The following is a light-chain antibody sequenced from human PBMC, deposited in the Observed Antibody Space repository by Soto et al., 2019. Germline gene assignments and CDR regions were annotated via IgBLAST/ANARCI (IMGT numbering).Light chain of an antibody. CDR3: QQYSTYWS. J-gene: IGKJ1*01. CDR2: KTS. Sequence: DIQMTQSPSTLSASVGDRVTISCRASESISNWLAWFQQKPGQAPKLLIHKTSTLESGVPSRFSGSGSGTEFTLTISSPQPDDFSTYFCQQYSTYWSFGQGTKVEIK. CDR1: ESISNW. V-gene: IGKV1-5*03.